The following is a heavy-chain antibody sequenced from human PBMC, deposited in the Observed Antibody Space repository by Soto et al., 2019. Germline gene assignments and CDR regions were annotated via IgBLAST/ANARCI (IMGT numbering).Heavy chain of an antibody. Sequence: GGSLRLSCAASGFTFSSYDMHWFRQATGKGLEWVSAIGTAGDTYYPGSVKGRFTISRENAKNSLYLQMNSLRAGDTAVYYCARVSSGWYGMDVWGQGTTVTVSS. CDR2: IGTAGDT. CDR1: GFTFSSYD. J-gene: IGHJ6*02. V-gene: IGHV3-13*01. D-gene: IGHD6-19*01. CDR3: ARVSSGWYGMDV.